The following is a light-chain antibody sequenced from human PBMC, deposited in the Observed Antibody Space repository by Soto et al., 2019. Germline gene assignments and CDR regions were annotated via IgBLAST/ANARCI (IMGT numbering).Light chain of an antibody. J-gene: IGKJ4*01. CDR3: QQYNSYSLT. CDR2: DAS. CDR1: HSISTW. V-gene: IGKV1-5*01. Sequence: DIQMTQSPSTLSASVGGRVTITCRASHSISTWLAWYQQKPGKAPKLLIYDASSLESGVPSRFSGSGSGTEFTLTISSLQPDDFATYYCQQYNSYSLTFGGGTKVDIK.